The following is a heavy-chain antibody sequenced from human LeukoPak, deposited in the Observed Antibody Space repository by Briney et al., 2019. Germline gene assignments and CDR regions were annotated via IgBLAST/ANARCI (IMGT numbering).Heavy chain of an antibody. CDR3: ARDSGTYRLFDH. CDR2: IYYSGST. V-gene: IGHV4-59*01. CDR1: DDSISTYY. J-gene: IGHJ4*02. D-gene: IGHD1-26*01. Sequence: SETLSLTCTVSDDSISTYYWSWIRQPPGKGLEWIGYIYYSGSTNYSPSLKSRVTMSVDTSKNQFSLNLSSVTAADTAVYYCARDSGTYRLFDHWGQGTLVTVSS.